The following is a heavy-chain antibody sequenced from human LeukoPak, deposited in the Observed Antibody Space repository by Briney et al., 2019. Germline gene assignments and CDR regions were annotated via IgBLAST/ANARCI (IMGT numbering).Heavy chain of an antibody. Sequence: PGGSLRLSCAASGFTFSSYWMSWVRQAPGKGLEWVANIKQDGSEKYYVDSVKGRFTISRDNAKNSLYLQMNSLRAEDTAVYYCASSRGRRQAETDIDCWGQGTLVTVSS. CDR2: IKQDGSEK. V-gene: IGHV3-7*01. CDR3: ASSRGRRQAETDIDC. CDR1: GFTFSSYW. J-gene: IGHJ4*02. D-gene: IGHD3-10*01.